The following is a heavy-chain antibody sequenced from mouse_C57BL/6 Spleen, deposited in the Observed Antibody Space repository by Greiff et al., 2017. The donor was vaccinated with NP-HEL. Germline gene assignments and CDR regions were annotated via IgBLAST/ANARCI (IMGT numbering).Heavy chain of an antibody. Sequence: QVQLKQSGPELVKPGASVKISCKASGYAFSSSWMNWVKQRPGKGLEWIGRIYPGDGDTNYNGKFKGKATLTAAKSSSTAYMQLSSLTSEDAAVYFCAGNYGSSYEAMDYWGQGTSVTVSS. CDR3: AGNYGSSYEAMDY. D-gene: IGHD1-1*01. CDR2: IYPGDGDT. V-gene: IGHV1-82*01. J-gene: IGHJ4*01. CDR1: GYAFSSSW.